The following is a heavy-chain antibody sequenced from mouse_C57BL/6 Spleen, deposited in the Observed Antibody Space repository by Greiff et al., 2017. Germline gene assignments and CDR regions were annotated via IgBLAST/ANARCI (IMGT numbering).Heavy chain of an antibody. V-gene: IGHV1-62-2*01. CDR2: FYPGSGSI. Sequence: QVQLQQPGAELVKPGASVKLSCKASGYTFTEYTIHWVKQRSGQGLEWIGWFYPGSGSIKYNEKFKDKATLTADTSSSTAYMELSRLTSEDSAVYFCARPERAWYVGGYFDYWGQGTTLTVSS. D-gene: IGHD2-14*01. CDR3: ARPERAWYVGGYFDY. J-gene: IGHJ2*01. CDR1: GYTFTEYT.